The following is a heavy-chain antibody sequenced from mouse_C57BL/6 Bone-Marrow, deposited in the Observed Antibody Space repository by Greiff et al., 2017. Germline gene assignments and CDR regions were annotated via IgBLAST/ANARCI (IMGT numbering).Heavy chain of an antibody. J-gene: IGHJ1*03. V-gene: IGHV5-4*03. D-gene: IGHD1-1*01. CDR1: GFTFSSYA. CDR2: ISDGGSYT. Sequence: EVKLVESGGGLVKPGGSLKLSCAASGFTFSSYAMSWVRQTPEKRLEWVATISDGGSYTYYPDNVKGRFTISRDNAKNNLYLQMSHLKSEDTAMYYCARGIYYWCFDVWGTGTTVTVSS. CDR3: ARGIYYWCFDV.